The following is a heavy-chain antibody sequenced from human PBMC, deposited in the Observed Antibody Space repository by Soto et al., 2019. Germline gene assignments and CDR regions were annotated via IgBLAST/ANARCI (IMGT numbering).Heavy chain of an antibody. J-gene: IGHJ6*02. CDR1: GFTFSSYA. D-gene: IGHD3-16*01. CDR2: ISGSGGST. CDR3: AKGYYDYVWETYYYYYYGMDV. V-gene: IGHV3-23*01. Sequence: VGSLRLSCAASGFTFSSYAMSWVRQAPGKGLEWVSAISGSGGSTYYADSVKGRFTISRDNSKNTLYLQMNSLRAEDTAVYYCAKGYYDYVWETYYYYYYGMDVWGQGTTVTVSS.